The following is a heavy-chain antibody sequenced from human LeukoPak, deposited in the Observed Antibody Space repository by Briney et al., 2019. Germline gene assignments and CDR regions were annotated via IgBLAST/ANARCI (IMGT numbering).Heavy chain of an antibody. D-gene: IGHD6-13*01. CDR3: AREGRTAAALNEYFQH. CDR2: IHYSGST. J-gene: IGHJ1*01. Sequence: SETLSLTCTVSGGSISSSSYYWGWIRQPPGKGLVWIGSIHYSGSTYYNPSLKSRVTISVDTSKNQFSLKLSSVTAADTAVFYCAREGRTAAALNEYFQHWGQGTLVTVSS. CDR1: GGSISSSSYY. V-gene: IGHV4-39*02.